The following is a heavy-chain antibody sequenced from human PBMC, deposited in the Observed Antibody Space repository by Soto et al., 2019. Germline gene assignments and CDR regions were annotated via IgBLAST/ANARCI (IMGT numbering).Heavy chain of an antibody. CDR3: ARGGTSKSGHLWYFDL. J-gene: IGHJ2*01. CDR2: IRATTTYT. CDR1: GFPFDIYT. V-gene: IGHV3-21*01. D-gene: IGHD1-1*01. Sequence: EVQVVESGGGLVKPGGPLRFSCTASGFPFDIYTMNCPRQPPGGGLEWVSSIRATTTYTYYADWVEGRFTISRDNAKNSLYLQTNSLGADDTAVYYCARGGTSKSGHLWYFDLWGRGTLVTVSS.